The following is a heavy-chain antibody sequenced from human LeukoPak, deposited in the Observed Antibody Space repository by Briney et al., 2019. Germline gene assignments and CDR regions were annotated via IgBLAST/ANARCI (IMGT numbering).Heavy chain of an antibody. CDR3: ATFSDYSDYHFAY. Sequence: ASVKVSCKVSGYTLTELSMHWVRQAPGKGLEWMGGFDPEDGETIYAQKFQGRVTMTEDTSTDTAYMELSSLKSEDTAVYYCATFSDYSDYHFAYWGQGTLVTVSS. D-gene: IGHD4-11*01. J-gene: IGHJ4*02. CDR1: GYTLTELS. V-gene: IGHV1-24*01. CDR2: FDPEDGET.